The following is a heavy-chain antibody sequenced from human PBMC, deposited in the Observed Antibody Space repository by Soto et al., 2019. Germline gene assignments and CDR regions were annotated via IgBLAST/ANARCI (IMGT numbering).Heavy chain of an antibody. J-gene: IGHJ4*02. Sequence: GGSLRLSCAASGFTFSSYSMIWVRQAPGKGLEWVSSISSSSSYIYYADSVKGRFTISRDNAKNSLYLQMNSLRAEDTAVYYCARPGSIWGSYRYTAYFDYWGQGTLVTVSS. CDR1: GFTFSSYS. V-gene: IGHV3-21*01. CDR3: ARPGSIWGSYRYTAYFDY. CDR2: ISSSSSYI. D-gene: IGHD3-16*02.